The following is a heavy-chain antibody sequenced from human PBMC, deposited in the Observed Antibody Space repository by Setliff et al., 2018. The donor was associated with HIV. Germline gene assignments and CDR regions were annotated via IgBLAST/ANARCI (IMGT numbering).Heavy chain of an antibody. V-gene: IGHV3-48*03. Sequence: PGGSLRLSCAASGLNVARCDMHWVRQAPGKGLEWISYITGSSNTMDYADSVKGRFTISRDNAKNSLYLQMNSLRAEDTAVYYCAKDLGSGSYPIFDYWGQGTLVTVSS. J-gene: IGHJ4*02. CDR1: GLNVARCD. CDR3: AKDLGSGSYPIFDY. CDR2: ITGSSNTM. D-gene: IGHD3-10*01.